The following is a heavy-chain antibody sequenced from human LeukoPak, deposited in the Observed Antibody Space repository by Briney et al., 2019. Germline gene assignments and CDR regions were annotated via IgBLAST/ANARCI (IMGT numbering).Heavy chain of an antibody. J-gene: IGHJ6*02. D-gene: IGHD5-12*01. Sequence: GAPVKVSCKASGYTFTSYAISWVRQAPGQGLEWMGWISAYNGNTNYAQKLQGRVTMTTDTPTSTAYMELRSLRSDDTAVYYCARDLPISVATISFNYYYYGMDVWGQGTTVTVSS. V-gene: IGHV1-18*01. CDR2: ISAYNGNT. CDR3: ARDLPISVATISFNYYYYGMDV. CDR1: GYTFTSYA.